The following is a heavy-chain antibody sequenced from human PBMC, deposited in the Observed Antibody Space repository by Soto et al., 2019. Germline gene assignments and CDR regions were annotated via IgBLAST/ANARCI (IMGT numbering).Heavy chain of an antibody. J-gene: IGHJ6*02. D-gene: IGHD3-16*01. CDR3: VMVDNYVTPTPQDV. Sequence: QVQLVQSGDEVKKPGASVKVSCKASGYIFVNYGIAWVRQAPRQGLEWMGWISPYTGNTHSASKVQGRLTMPTDPSTSTAYMDLGSLTSDDTAVYYCVMVDNYVTPTPQDVWGQGTTVTVSS. V-gene: IGHV1-18*01. CDR2: ISPYTGNT. CDR1: GYIFVNYG.